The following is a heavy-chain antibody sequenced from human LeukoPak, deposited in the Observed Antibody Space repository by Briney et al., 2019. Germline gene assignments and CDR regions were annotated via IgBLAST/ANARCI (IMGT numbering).Heavy chain of an antibody. D-gene: IGHD3-10*01. CDR2: INHSGST. CDR1: GESFSGYY. J-gene: IGHJ4*02. CDR3: ASFGEFKTRYFDY. V-gene: IGHV4-34*01. Sequence: SETLSLTCAVYGESFSGYYWSWIRQPPGKGLEWIGEINHSGSTNYNPSLKSRVTISVDTSKNQFSLKLSSVTAADTAVYYCASFGEFKTRYFDYWGQGTLVTVSS.